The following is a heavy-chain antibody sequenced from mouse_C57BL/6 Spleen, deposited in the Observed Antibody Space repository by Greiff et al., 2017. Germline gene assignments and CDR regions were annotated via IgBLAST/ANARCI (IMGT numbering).Heavy chain of an antibody. CDR2: ISSGGDYI. Sequence: EVKLMESGEGLVKPGGSLKLSCAASGFTFSSYAMSWVRQTPEKRLEWVAYISSGGDYIYYADTVKGRFTISRDNARNTLYLQRSSLKSEDTAMYYCTREDYYGSSPFAYWGQGTLVTVSA. J-gene: IGHJ3*01. CDR1: GFTFSSYA. CDR3: TREDYYGSSPFAY. D-gene: IGHD1-1*01. V-gene: IGHV5-9-1*02.